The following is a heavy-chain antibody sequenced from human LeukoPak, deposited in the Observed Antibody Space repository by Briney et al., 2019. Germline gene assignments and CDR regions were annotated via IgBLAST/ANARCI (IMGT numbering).Heavy chain of an antibody. CDR3: ARKRCKGDCYLFDP. V-gene: IGHV1-18*01. Sequence: ASVKVSCKAFGYTFNTYGIIWVRQAPGQGPQRMGWVNTDTGDTYYAQNLQGRVAMTRDTSTSTAYMELMSLRSDDTAVYYCARKRCKGDCYLFDPWGQGTLVTVSS. D-gene: IGHD2-21*02. J-gene: IGHJ5*02. CDR1: GYTFNTYG. CDR2: VNTDTGDT.